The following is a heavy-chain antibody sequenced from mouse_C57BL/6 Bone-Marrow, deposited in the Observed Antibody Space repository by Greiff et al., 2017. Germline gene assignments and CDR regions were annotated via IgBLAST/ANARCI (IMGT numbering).Heavy chain of an antibody. CDR2: IHPSDSDT. Sequence: QVQLQQPGAELVKPGASVKVSCKASGYTFTSYWMHWVKQRPGQGLECIGRIHPSDSDTNYNQKFKGKATLTVDKSSSTAYMQLSSLTSEDSAVYYCAPFYSNYVGFAYWGQGTLVTVSA. D-gene: IGHD2-5*01. V-gene: IGHV1-74*01. J-gene: IGHJ3*01. CDR3: APFYSNYVGFAY. CDR1: GYTFTSYW.